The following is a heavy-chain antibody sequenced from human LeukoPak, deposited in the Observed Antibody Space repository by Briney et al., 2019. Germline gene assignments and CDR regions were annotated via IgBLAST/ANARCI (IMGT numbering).Heavy chain of an antibody. CDR1: GYTFTSYG. CDR2: ISAYNGNT. CDR3: ARDAIAAAASNWFDH. Sequence: ASVKVSCKASGYTFTSYGISWVRQAPGQGLEWMGWISAYNGNTNYAQKLQGRVTMTTDTSTSTAYMELRSLRSDDTAVYYCARDAIAAAASNWFDHWGQGTLVTVSS. J-gene: IGHJ5*02. D-gene: IGHD6-13*01. V-gene: IGHV1-18*01.